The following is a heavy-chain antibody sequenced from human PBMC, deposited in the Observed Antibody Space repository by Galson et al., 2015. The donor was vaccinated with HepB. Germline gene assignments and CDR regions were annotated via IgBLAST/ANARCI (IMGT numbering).Heavy chain of an antibody. V-gene: IGHV4-31*03. J-gene: IGHJ4*02. CDR2: IYYSGST. CDR1: GGSISSGGYY. Sequence: TLSLTCTVSGGSISSGGYYWSWIRQHPGKGLEWIGYIYYSGSTYYNPSLKSRVTISVDTSKNQLSLKLSSVTAADTAVYYCARSYYGDYVFDYWGQGTLVTVSS. D-gene: IGHD4-17*01. CDR3: ARSYYGDYVFDY.